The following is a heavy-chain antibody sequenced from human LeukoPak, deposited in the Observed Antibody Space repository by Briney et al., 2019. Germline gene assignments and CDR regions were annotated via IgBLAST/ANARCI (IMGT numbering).Heavy chain of an antibody. CDR2: VNADGGNT. CDR1: GFTFDNYR. Sequence: GGSLRLSCAASGFTFDNYRMSWVRQAPGKGLEWVSTVNADGGNTYYADSVKGRFTISRDNSKSTLILQMNSLRVEDTALYYCTKRVKYGGTWDHFADWGQGTLVTISS. D-gene: IGHD1-26*01. CDR3: TKRVKYGGTWDHFAD. J-gene: IGHJ4*01. V-gene: IGHV3-23*01.